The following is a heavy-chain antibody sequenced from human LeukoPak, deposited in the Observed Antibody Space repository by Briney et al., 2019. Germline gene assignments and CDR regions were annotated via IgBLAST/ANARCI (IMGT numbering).Heavy chain of an antibody. D-gene: IGHD6-19*01. J-gene: IGHJ4*02. Sequence: TGGSLRLSCAASGFTVSSNYMSWVRPAPGKGLEWVSVIYSGGSTYYADSVKGRFTISRDNSKNTLYLQMNSLRAEDTAVYYCAGAPSSGWPDFDYWGQGTLVTVSS. CDR1: GFTVSSNY. V-gene: IGHV3-66*01. CDR3: AGAPSSGWPDFDY. CDR2: IYSGGST.